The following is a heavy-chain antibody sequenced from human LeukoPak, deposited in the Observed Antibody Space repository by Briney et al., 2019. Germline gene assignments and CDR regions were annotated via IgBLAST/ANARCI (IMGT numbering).Heavy chain of an antibody. V-gene: IGHV3-23*01. D-gene: IGHD2-21*02. J-gene: IGHJ3*01. Sequence: PGGSLRLSCAASGFTFSSYAMSWVRQAPGKGLEWVSAISGSGGSTYYADSVKGRFTISRDNSKNTVFFQMNSLRAEDTAVYYCARGGDHEGDTFDVWGQGTMVTVSS. CDR2: ISGSGGST. CDR1: GFTFSSYA. CDR3: ARGGDHEGDTFDV.